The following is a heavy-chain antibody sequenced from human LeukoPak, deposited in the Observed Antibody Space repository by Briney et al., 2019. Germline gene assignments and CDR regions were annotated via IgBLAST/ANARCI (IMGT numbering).Heavy chain of an antibody. D-gene: IGHD5-24*01. J-gene: IGHJ4*02. CDR3: ARHSRYGYLPAFDY. Sequence: SETLSLTCTVSGGSISTYYWSWTRQPPGKGLEWIGYIYYSGSTNYNPSLKSRVTISVDTSKNQFSLKLSSVTAADTAVYYCARHSRYGYLPAFDYWGQRTLVTVSS. CDR1: GGSISTYY. CDR2: IYYSGST. V-gene: IGHV4-59*08.